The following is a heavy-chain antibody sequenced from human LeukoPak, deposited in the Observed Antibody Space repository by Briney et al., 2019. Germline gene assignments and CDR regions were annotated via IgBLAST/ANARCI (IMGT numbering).Heavy chain of an antibody. CDR1: GGSISSGGYY. V-gene: IGHV4-31*03. CDR3: ARVNGIVVVPAAVDY. Sequence: PSETLSLTCTVSGGSISSGGYYWSWIRQHPGKGLEWIGYIYYSGSTYYNPSLKSRVTISVDTSKNQFSLKLSSVTAADTAVYYCARVNGIVVVPAAVDYWGQGTLVTVSS. J-gene: IGHJ4*02. D-gene: IGHD2-2*01. CDR2: IYYSGST.